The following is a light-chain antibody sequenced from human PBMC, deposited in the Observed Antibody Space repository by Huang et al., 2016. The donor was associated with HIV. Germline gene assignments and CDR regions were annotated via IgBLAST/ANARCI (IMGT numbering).Light chain of an antibody. CDR1: QSVSTN. Sequence: EIVMTQSPATLSVSTGERVTLSCRTSQSVSTNLAWYQQKPGQAPLLLIDGASGRATDIPARFGGSGSGTEFTLIITGLRSEDFAVYSCQHYKTFGRGTKLEIK. J-gene: IGKJ2*01. CDR2: GAS. CDR3: QHYKT. V-gene: IGKV3-15*01.